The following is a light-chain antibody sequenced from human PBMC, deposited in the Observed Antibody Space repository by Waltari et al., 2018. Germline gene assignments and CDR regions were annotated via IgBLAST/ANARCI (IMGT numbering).Light chain of an antibody. V-gene: IGKV1-33*01. Sequence: DIQMTQSPSSLSASVGDRVTITCQASQDISNYLNWYQQKPGKAPKLLIYDASNLETGVPSRFSGSVSGTDFTFTISSLQPEDIATYSCQQYDNLPLTFGGGTKVEIK. CDR3: QQYDNLPLT. J-gene: IGKJ4*01. CDR1: QDISNY. CDR2: DAS.